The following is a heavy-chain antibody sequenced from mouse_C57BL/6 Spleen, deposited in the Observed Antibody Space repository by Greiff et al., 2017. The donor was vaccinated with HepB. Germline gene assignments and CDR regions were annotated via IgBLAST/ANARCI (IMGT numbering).Heavy chain of an antibody. CDR2: IYPGSGNT. V-gene: IGHV1-76*01. Sequence: QVQLQQSGAELVRPGASVKLSCKASGYTFTDYYINWVKQRPGQGLEWIARIYPGSGNTYYNEKFKGKATLTAEKSSSTAYMQLSSLTSEDSAVYFCARSGTTVEWYFDVWGTGTTVTVSS. CDR3: ARSGTTVEWYFDV. J-gene: IGHJ1*03. D-gene: IGHD1-1*01. CDR1: GYTFTDYY.